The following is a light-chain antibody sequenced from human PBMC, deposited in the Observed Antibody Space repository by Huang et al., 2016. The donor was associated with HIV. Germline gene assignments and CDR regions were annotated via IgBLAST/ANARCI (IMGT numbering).Light chain of an antibody. V-gene: IGKV3-15*01. CDR2: GAS. CDR3: QQYNTSPTT. Sequence: EIIMTQFPATLSLSPGERATLSCRASQSVATKSAWYQQKPGQAPRLLIFGASNRATGVPDRFSGSGSGTEFTLTISNLQSEDFAVYYCQQYNTSPTTFGPGTRVDVK. J-gene: IGKJ3*01. CDR1: QSVATK.